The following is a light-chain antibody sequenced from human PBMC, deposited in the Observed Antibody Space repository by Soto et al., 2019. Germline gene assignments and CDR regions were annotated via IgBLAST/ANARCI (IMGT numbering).Light chain of an antibody. V-gene: IGKV3-15*01. Sequence: EIVMTHSPATLSVSPGERATLSCSSSQSVSFNLAWYQQKPGQAPRLLIYSASIRATGIPARFSGSGSGTQFTLTISSLQSEDFAVYYCQQYDNLPPWTFGQGTKVDIK. CDR2: SAS. CDR3: QQYDNLPPWT. CDR1: QSVSFN. J-gene: IGKJ1*01.